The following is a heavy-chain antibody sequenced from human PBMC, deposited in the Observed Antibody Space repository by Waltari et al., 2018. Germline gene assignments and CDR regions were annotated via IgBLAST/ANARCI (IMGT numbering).Heavy chain of an antibody. J-gene: IGHJ3*02. CDR2: IYTSGST. Sequence: QVQLQESGPGLVTPSETLSLTCTVSGGSISSYYWSWIRQPAGQGLGWIGRIYTSGSTNYNPSLKSRVTMSVDTSKNQFSLKLSSVTAADTAVYYCARGAPSRITIFGVVTHDAFDIWGQGTMVTVSS. V-gene: IGHV4-4*07. D-gene: IGHD3-3*01. CDR1: GGSISSYY. CDR3: ARGAPSRITIFGVVTHDAFDI.